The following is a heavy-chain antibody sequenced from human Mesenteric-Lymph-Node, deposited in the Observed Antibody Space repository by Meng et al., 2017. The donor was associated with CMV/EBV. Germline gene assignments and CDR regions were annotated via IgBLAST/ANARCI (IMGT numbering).Heavy chain of an antibody. D-gene: IGHD1-1*01. CDR3: ARNHGNFYYFDY. V-gene: IGHV3-66*01. CDR1: EFTVSSNY. Sequence: CAGSEFTVSSNYMSWVRQAPGKGLEWVSVIYSDGTTYYADSVKGRFTISRDNSRNTLYLQMNSLSAEDTAVYYCARNHGNFYYFDYWGQGTLVTVSS. J-gene: IGHJ4*02. CDR2: IYSDGTT.